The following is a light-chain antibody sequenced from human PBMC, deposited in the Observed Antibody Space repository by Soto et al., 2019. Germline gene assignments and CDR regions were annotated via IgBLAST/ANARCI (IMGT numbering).Light chain of an antibody. Sequence: EIVLTQSPGTLSLSPGERATLSCRASQSVRSSFLAWYQQKPGLAPRLLIYGASSRASGIPDRFSGSGSGTDLTLIISRLEPEDFAVYYCEQYGSTPPTFGQGTKVEIK. CDR1: QSVRSSF. J-gene: IGKJ1*01. V-gene: IGKV3-20*01. CDR3: EQYGSTPPT. CDR2: GAS.